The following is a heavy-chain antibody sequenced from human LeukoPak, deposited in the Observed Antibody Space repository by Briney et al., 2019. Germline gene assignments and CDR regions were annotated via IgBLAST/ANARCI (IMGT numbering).Heavy chain of an antibody. Sequence: SVKVSCKASGGTFSNDPISWLRQAPGRRLEWMGNISPLLGTTLYTQEFQGRVTITTFKATNTIYMDLYSLTSDDTAIYYCAKDRCTGDYCYHDHWGQGTLVTVSS. CDR2: ISPLLGTT. CDR3: AKDRCTGDYCYHDH. D-gene: IGHD2-8*02. CDR1: GGTFSNDP. V-gene: IGHV1-69*08. J-gene: IGHJ4*02.